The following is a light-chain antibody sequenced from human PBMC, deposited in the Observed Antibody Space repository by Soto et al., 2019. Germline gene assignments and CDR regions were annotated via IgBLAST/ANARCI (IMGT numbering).Light chain of an antibody. CDR1: QSVSSN. Sequence: EIVLTQSPGTLSLSQGERGSLSCRASQSVSSNLAWYQQRPGQAPRLLIYSASTRATGIPARFSGSGSGTEFTLTISSLQPDDSATYYCQHYKTYSRTFGQGTKV. J-gene: IGKJ1*01. CDR2: SAS. V-gene: IGKV3-15*01. CDR3: QHYKTYSRT.